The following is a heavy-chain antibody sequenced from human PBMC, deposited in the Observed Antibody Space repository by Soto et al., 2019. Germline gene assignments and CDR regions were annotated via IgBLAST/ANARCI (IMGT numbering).Heavy chain of an antibody. Sequence: ASVKVSCKASGYTFTGYYMHWVRQAPGQGLEWMGWINPNSGGTNYAQKFQGWVTMTRDTSISTAYMELSRLRSDDTAVYYCARELGGSLGYYYGMDVWGQGTTVTVSS. CDR3: ARELGGSLGYYYGMDV. CDR2: INPNSGGT. CDR1: GYTFTGYY. V-gene: IGHV1-2*04. J-gene: IGHJ6*02. D-gene: IGHD1-26*01.